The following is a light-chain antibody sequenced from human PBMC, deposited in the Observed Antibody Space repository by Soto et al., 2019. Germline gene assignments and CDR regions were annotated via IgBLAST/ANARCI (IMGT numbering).Light chain of an antibody. CDR1: SSDVGGYNY. J-gene: IGLJ1*01. CDR3: SSNTSSSLYV. CDR2: DVS. Sequence: QSALTQPASVSGSPGQSITISCTGTSSDVGGYNYVSWYQQHPGKAPKLMIYDVSNRPSGVSNSFSGSKSGNTASLTISGLQAEDEADYYCSSNTSSSLYVFGTGAKLTVL. V-gene: IGLV2-14*01.